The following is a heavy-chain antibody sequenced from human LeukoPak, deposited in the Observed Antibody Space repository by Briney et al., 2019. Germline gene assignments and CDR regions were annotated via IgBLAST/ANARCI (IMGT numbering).Heavy chain of an antibody. CDR3: ARAYSSRPGGFGP. V-gene: IGHV3-23*01. J-gene: IGHJ5*02. Sequence: GRCLRLSCAASGFTFRNSGMSWVRQAPGKGLEWVSGISAGGGSTYYADSVKGRFTISRDNSKNTLYLQMNSLRAEDTAVYYCARAYSSRPGGFGPWGQGTLVTVSS. CDR2: ISAGGGST. CDR1: GFTFRNSG. D-gene: IGHD6-13*01.